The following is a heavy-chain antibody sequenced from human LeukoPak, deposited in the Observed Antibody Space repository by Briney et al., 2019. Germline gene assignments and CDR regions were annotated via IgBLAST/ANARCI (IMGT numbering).Heavy chain of an antibody. D-gene: IGHD3-3*01. CDR1: GFTFSSYS. V-gene: IGHV3-21*01. J-gene: IGHJ4*02. CDR2: ISSSSSYI. Sequence: KAGGSLRLSCAASGFTFSSYSINWVRQAAGKGLEWVASISSSSSYIYYADSRKVRFTISRDNAKNSLYLQMNSLRAEDTAVYYCAGEVDFWSGYYTPLFDYWGQGTLVTVSS. CDR3: AGEVDFWSGYYTPLFDY.